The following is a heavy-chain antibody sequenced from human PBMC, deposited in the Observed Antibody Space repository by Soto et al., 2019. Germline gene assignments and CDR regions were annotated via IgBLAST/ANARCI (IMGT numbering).Heavy chain of an antibody. Sequence: EVQLVESGGGLVQPGGSLRLTCAASGFTFSSHWMHWVRQAPGTGLVWVSYINSDGGRTSYADSAKGRFTISRDNXKNTLYLQMNTLRVDDTAVYYCARGGCSATSCLDYWGQGTLVTVSP. D-gene: IGHD2-2*01. CDR1: GFTFSSHW. V-gene: IGHV3-74*01. J-gene: IGHJ4*02. CDR2: INSDGGRT. CDR3: ARGGCSATSCLDY.